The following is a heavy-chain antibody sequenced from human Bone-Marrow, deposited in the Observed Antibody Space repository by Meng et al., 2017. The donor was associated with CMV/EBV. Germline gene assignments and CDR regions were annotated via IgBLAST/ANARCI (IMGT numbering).Heavy chain of an antibody. CDR1: GYTFTAHY. J-gene: IGHJ4*02. Sequence: ASVKVSCKASGYTFTAHYFHWVRQAPGQGLEWMGWMNPNSDNTAYAQKFQGRVTITRNTSLRTAYMELSSLRSEDTAVYYCARGRAGDYGDLGAGLDSWGQGTLVTVSS. CDR2: MNPNSDNT. CDR3: ARGRAGDYGDLGAGLDS. D-gene: IGHD4-17*01. V-gene: IGHV1-8*03.